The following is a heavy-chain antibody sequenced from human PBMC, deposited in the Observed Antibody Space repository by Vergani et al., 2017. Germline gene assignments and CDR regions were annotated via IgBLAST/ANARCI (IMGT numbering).Heavy chain of an antibody. Sequence: QVQLVESGGGLVKPGGSLRLSCAASGFTFSDYYMSWIRQAPGKGLEWVSYISSSGRTIYYADSVKGRFTISRDNAKNSLYLQMNSLRAEDTAVYYCAIDGRRPLWFGETYYYGMDVWGQGTTVTVSS. CDR2: ISSSGRTI. CDR3: AIDGRRPLWFGETYYYGMDV. V-gene: IGHV3-11*01. CDR1: GFTFSDYY. D-gene: IGHD3-10*01. J-gene: IGHJ6*02.